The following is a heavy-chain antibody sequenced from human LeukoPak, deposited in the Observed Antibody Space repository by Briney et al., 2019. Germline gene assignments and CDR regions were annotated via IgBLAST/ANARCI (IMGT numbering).Heavy chain of an antibody. D-gene: IGHD6-19*01. CDR2: FDPEDGET. J-gene: IGHJ4*02. CDR3: ARDRGSGWFVY. V-gene: IGHV1-24*01. CDR1: GYTLTELS. Sequence: ASVKVSCKVSGYTLTELSMHWVRQAPGKGLEWMGGFDPEDGETIYAQKFQGRVTMTTDTSTSTAYMELRSLRSDDTVVYYCARDRGSGWFVYWGQGTLVTVSS.